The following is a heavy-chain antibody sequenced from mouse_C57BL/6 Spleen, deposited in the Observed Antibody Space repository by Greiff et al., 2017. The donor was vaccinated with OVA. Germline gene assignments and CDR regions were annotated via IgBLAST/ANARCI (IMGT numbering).Heavy chain of an antibody. D-gene: IGHD1-1*01. Sequence: QVQLKQSGPELVKPGASVKISCKASGYAFSSSWMNWVKQRPGKGLEWIGRIYPGDGDTNYNGKFKGKATLTADKSSSTAYMQLSSLTSEDSAVYFCARSGGSLYAMDYWGQGTTVTVSS. J-gene: IGHJ4*01. CDR3: ARSGGSLYAMDY. CDR2: IYPGDGDT. V-gene: IGHV1-82*01. CDR1: GYAFSSSW.